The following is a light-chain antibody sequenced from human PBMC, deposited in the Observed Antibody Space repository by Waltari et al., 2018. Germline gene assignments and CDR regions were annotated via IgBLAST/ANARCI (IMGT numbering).Light chain of an antibody. CDR3: QQSYSTLIT. CDR2: AAS. CDR1: QSISSY. J-gene: IGKJ5*01. V-gene: IGKV1-39*01. Sequence: DIQMTQSPSSLSASVGDRVTITCRSSQSISSYLNWYQQKPGQAPKLLIYAASSVPSGVPSRFSGSGSGTDFTLTISSLQPEDFATYYCQQSYSTLITFGQGTRLEIK.